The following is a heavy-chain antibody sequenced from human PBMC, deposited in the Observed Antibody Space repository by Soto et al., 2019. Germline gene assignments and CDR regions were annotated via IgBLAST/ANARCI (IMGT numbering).Heavy chain of an antibody. CDR2: IYSGGST. CDR3: ARDDRGLKNYYGLDV. V-gene: IGHV3-53*02. D-gene: IGHD3-22*01. J-gene: IGHJ6*02. CDR1: GLIVSNNS. Sequence: EVQLVETGGGLIQPGGSLRLSCAASGLIVSNNSMSWVRQAPGKGLEWVSVIYSGGSTYYADSVKGRFTVSRDNSRNTVYLQMTSLRAEDTAVYYCARDDRGLKNYYGLDVWGQGSTVTVSS.